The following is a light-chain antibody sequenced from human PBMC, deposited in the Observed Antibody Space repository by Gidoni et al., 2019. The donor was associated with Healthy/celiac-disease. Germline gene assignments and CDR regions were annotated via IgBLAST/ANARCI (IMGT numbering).Light chain of an antibody. J-gene: IGKJ2*01. Sequence: DIVMTHSLPVTPGEPASISCRSSQSLLHSNGYNYLDWYLQKPGQSPQLLIYLGSNRASGVPDRFSGSGSGTDFTLKSSRVEAEDVGVYYCMQALQTPMYTFGQXTKLEIK. CDR1: QSLLHSNGYNY. CDR3: MQALQTPMYT. V-gene: IGKV2-28*01. CDR2: LGS.